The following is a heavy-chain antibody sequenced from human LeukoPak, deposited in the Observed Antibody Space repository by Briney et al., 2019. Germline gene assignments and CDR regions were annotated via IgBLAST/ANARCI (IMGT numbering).Heavy chain of an antibody. CDR2: ISSSSSYI. CDR3: ARVGDSAGGAFDI. V-gene: IGHV3-21*01. D-gene: IGHD3-16*01. J-gene: IGHJ3*02. CDR1: GFIFSSYS. Sequence: GGSLRLSCAASGFIFSSYSMNWVRQAPGKGLEWVSSISSSSSYIYYADSVKGRFTISRDNAKNSLYLQTNSLRAEDTAVYYCARVGDSAGGAFDIWGQGTTVTVSS.